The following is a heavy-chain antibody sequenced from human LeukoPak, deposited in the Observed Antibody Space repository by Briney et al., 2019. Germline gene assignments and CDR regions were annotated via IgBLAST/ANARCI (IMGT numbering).Heavy chain of an antibody. CDR2: INHSGST. CDR1: GGSFTDYY. Sequence: KPSETLSLTCTVSGGSFTDYYWGWIRQPPGKGLEWIGEINHSGSTNYNPSLKSRVTISVDTSKNQFSLKLSSVTAADTAVYYCARAAYGSGSYYPPGYWGQGTLVTVSS. V-gene: IGHV4-34*01. D-gene: IGHD3-10*01. CDR3: ARAAYGSGSYYPPGY. J-gene: IGHJ4*02.